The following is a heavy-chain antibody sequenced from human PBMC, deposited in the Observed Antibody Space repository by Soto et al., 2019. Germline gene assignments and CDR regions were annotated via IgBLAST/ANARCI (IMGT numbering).Heavy chain of an antibody. Sequence: QVQLQESGPGLVKPSETLSLTCTVSGGSISSYYWSWIRQPPGKGLEWIGYIYYSGSTNYNPSLKGRVTTAVDTSKNQSSLKLSSVTAADTAVYYCARGGDYDFWSGYYRRWGQGTLVTVSS. V-gene: IGHV4-59*01. CDR3: ARGGDYDFWSGYYRR. J-gene: IGHJ4*02. CDR2: IYYSGST. D-gene: IGHD3-3*01. CDR1: GGSISSYY.